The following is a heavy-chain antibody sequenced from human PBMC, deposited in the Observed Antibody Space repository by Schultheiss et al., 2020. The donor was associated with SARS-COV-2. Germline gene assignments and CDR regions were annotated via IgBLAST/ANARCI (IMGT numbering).Heavy chain of an antibody. V-gene: IGHV4-61*01. CDR1: GGSVSSGSYY. D-gene: IGHD5-18*01. CDR2: IYNSGSS. CDR3: ARDRSGGGYGTDYGMDV. J-gene: IGHJ6*02. Sequence: SETLSLTCTVSGGSVSSGSYYWSWIRQPPGKGLEWIGYIYNSGSSNYNPSLKSRVTISVDTSKNQLSLKLSSVTAADTAVYYCARDRSGGGYGTDYGMDVWGQGTTVTVSS.